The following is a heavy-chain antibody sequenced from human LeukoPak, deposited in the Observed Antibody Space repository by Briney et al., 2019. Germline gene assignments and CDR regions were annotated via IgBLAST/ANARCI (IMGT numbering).Heavy chain of an antibody. Sequence: GGSLRLSCAVSGFNLNSYAMHWVRQAPGKGLEWVAVIRHDEANSFYADSVQGRFTISRDTSKKLLYLQMDSLRVEDTAVYYCAKEYTPSSPLGELDSWGQGTLVTVSS. D-gene: IGHD6-6*01. CDR1: GFNLNSYA. CDR3: AKEYTPSSPLGELDS. CDR2: IRHDEANS. V-gene: IGHV3-30*02. J-gene: IGHJ4*02.